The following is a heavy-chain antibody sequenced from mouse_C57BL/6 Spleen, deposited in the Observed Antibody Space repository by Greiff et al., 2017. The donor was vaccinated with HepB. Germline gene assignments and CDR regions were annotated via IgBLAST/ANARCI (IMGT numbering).Heavy chain of an antibody. V-gene: IGHV5-12*01. CDR2: ISNGGGST. CDR3: ARQNYGSSFYYFDY. J-gene: IGHJ2*01. CDR1: GFTFSDYY. Sequence: DVKLVESGGGLVQPGGSLKLSCAASGFTFSDYYMYWVRQTPEKRLEWVAYISNGGGSTYYPDTVKGRFTISRDNAKNTLYLQMSRLKSEDTAMYYCARQNYGSSFYYFDYWGQGTTLTVSS. D-gene: IGHD1-1*01.